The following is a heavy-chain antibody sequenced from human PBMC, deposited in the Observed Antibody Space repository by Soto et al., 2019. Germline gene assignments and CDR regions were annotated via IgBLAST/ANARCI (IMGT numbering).Heavy chain of an antibody. J-gene: IGHJ4*02. CDR3: ANAHYYDSSGYNSSSYDY. V-gene: IGHV3-23*01. CDR1: GFTFSSYA. Sequence: GGSLRLSCAASGFTFSSYAMSWVRQAPGKGLEWVSLISGSGSSTYYADSVKGRFTISRDNSKNTLYLQVNSLRADDTAVYYCANAHYYDSSGYNSSSYDYWGQGTLVTVSS. D-gene: IGHD3-22*01. CDR2: ISGSGSST.